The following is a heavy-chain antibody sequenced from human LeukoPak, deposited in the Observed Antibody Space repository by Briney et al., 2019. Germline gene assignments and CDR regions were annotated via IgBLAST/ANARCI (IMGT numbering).Heavy chain of an antibody. D-gene: IGHD1-26*01. J-gene: IGHJ4*02. CDR2: MNPNSGNT. V-gene: IGHV1-8*01. CDR1: GYTFTSYD. Sequence: ASVKVSCKASGYTFTSYDINRVRQATGRGLEWMGWMNPNSGNTGYAQKFQGRVTMTRNTSISTAYMELSSLRSEDTAVYYCAKDRRVGAQPNYFDYWGQGTLVTVSS. CDR3: AKDRRVGAQPNYFDY.